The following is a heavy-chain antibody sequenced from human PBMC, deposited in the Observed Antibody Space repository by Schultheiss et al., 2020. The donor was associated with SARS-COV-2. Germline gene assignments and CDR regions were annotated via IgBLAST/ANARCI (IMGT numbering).Heavy chain of an antibody. V-gene: IGHV4-59*12. Sequence: SETLSLTCTVSGGSISSYYWSWIRQPPGKGLEWIGYIYYSGSTNYNPSLKSRVTISLDRSKNQFSLKLSSVTAADTAVYYCARWTDYGDYGPHYWGQGTLVTVSS. CDR1: GGSISSYY. D-gene: IGHD4-17*01. J-gene: IGHJ4*02. CDR2: IYYSGST. CDR3: ARWTDYGDYGPHY.